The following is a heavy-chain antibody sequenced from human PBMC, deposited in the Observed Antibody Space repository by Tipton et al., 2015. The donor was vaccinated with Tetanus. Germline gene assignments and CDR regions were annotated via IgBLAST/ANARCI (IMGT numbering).Heavy chain of an antibody. J-gene: IGHJ6*03. V-gene: IGHV4-30-4*01. Sequence: TLSLTCSVSGGSIRSEDYYWGWIRQSPGKGLEWLGYIYYSGSTYNNPPLKSRFSLSLDASKNQFSLSFNSVTAADSATYYFARVACSGASGYYYSYYYVAVWGTGTAVAVSS. CDR1: GGSIRSEDYY. CDR2: IYYSGST. CDR3: ARVACSGASGYYYSYYYVAV. D-gene: IGHD2-15*01.